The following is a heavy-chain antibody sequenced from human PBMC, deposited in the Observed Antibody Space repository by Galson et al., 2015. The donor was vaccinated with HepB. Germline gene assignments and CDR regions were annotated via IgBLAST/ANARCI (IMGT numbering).Heavy chain of an antibody. J-gene: IGHJ4*02. CDR3: ARDLRGIAVAAFDY. V-gene: IGHV3-7*03. Sequence: SLRLSCAASGFTFSSYWMSWVRQAPGKGLEWVANIKQDGSEKYYVDSVKGRFTISRDNAKNSLYLQMNSLRAEDTAVYYCARDLRGIAVAAFDYWGQGTLVTVSS. D-gene: IGHD6-19*01. CDR2: IKQDGSEK. CDR1: GFTFSSYW.